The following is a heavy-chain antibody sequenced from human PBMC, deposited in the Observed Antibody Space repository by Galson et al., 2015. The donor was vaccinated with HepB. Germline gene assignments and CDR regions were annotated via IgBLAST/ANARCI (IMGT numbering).Heavy chain of an antibody. CDR1: GFTFSSYW. D-gene: IGHD5-18*01. J-gene: IGHJ4*02. CDR2: IKQDGREK. Sequence: SLRLSCAASGFTFSSYWMSWVRQAPGKGLEWVANIKQDGREKYYVDSVKGRFTISRDNAKNSLYLQMNSLRAEDTAVYYCARVPLQKGYSYAFDYWGQGTLVTVSS. V-gene: IGHV3-7*01. CDR3: ARVPLQKGYSYAFDY.